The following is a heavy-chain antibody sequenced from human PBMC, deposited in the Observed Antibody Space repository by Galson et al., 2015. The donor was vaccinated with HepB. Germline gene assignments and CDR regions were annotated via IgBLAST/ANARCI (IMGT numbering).Heavy chain of an antibody. J-gene: IGHJ4*02. CDR2: IIPIFGTA. V-gene: IGHV1-69*13. CDR1: GGTFSSYA. D-gene: IGHD2-2*01. Sequence: QSGAEVKRPGASVKVSCKASGGTFSSYAISWVRQAPGQGLEWMGGIIPIFGTANYAQKFQGRVTITADESTSTAYMELSSLRSENTAVYYCARVLYCSSTSCYGRGAFDYWGQGTLVTVSS. CDR3: ARVLYCSSTSCYGRGAFDY.